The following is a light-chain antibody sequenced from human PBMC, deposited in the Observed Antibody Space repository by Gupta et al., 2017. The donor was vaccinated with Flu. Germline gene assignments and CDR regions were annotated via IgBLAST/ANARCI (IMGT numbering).Light chain of an antibody. V-gene: IGKV1-5*03. CDR1: QSISSW. Sequence: DIQMTQSPSTLSASVGDRVTSTCRASQSISSWLAWYQQKPGKAPKLLIYKASSLESGVTSRFSGSGSGTEFTLTIRSLQADDFATYYRQKYNSGTFGQGTKVEIK. J-gene: IGKJ1*01. CDR2: KAS. CDR3: QKYNSGT.